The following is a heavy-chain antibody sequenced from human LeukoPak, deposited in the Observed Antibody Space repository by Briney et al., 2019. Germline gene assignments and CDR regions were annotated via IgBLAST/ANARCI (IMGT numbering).Heavy chain of an antibody. CDR2: IHSSGST. CDR3: ARIEGDNSLEY. Sequence: PSETLSLTCTVSSGSISDYYWTWIRQPPGNGLEWIAYIHSSGSTNYNPSLKSRVIISIDTSRSQLSLKLSSVTAADTAMYYCARIEGDNSLEYWGQGTLVTVSS. CDR1: SGSISDYY. J-gene: IGHJ4*02. D-gene: IGHD3-16*01. V-gene: IGHV4-59*01.